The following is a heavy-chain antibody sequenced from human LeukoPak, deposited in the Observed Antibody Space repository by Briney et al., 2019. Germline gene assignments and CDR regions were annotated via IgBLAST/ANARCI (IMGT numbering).Heavy chain of an antibody. V-gene: IGHV4-39*01. CDR3: ARQAAYDSSGYYFDY. CDR2: GYYTGVT. D-gene: IGHD3-22*01. J-gene: IGHJ4*02. Sequence: SETLSLTCTVPGGSISSSSYYWGWIRQPPGKGLEWIGSGYYTGVTYYNPSLKSRVTISVDTSKNQFSLKLSSVTAADTAVYYCARQAAYDSSGYYFDYWGQGTLVTGSS. CDR1: GGSISSSSYY.